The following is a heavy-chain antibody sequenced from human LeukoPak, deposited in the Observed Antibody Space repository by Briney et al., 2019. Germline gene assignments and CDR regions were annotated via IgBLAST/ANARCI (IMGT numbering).Heavy chain of an antibody. CDR3: AVTEPVPAAISRRFDP. CDR2: IIPIFGTA. V-gene: IGHV1-69*01. D-gene: IGHD2-2*02. Sequence: SVKVSCKASGGTFSSYAISWVRQAPGQGLEWMGGIIPIFGTANYAQKFQGRVTITADESTSTAYMELSSLRSGDTAVYYCAVTEPVPAAISRRFDPWGQGTLVTVSS. J-gene: IGHJ5*02. CDR1: GGTFSSYA.